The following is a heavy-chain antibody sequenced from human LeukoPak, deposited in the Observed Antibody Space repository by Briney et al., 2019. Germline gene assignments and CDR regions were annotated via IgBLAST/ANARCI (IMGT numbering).Heavy chain of an antibody. CDR1: GFTFSSYG. D-gene: IGHD3-10*01. CDR3: ARESRFGESFFDY. J-gene: IGHJ4*02. V-gene: IGHV3-53*01. CDR2: TYSDGGT. Sequence: PGGSLRLSCAASGFTFSSYGMHWVRQAPGKGLEWVSITYSDGGTYYAESVKGRFTISRDNSKNTLYLQMNSLRAEDTAVYYCARESRFGESFFDYWGQGTLVTVSS.